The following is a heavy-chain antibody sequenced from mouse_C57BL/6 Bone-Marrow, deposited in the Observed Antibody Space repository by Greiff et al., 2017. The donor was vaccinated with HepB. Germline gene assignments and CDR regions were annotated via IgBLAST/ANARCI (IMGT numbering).Heavy chain of an antibody. CDR2: ILQSIGRT. D-gene: IGHD2-3*01. CDR3: ARGGWLLEVAY. Sequence: QVQLQQSGSELRGPGSSVKLSCKDFDSEVFPIAYMCWVRQKPGHGFEWIGGILQSIGRTIYGEKFEDKATLDADTLSNTAYLGLNSLTSEDSAIYYCARGGWLLEVAYWGQGTLVTVSA. CDR1: DSEVFPIAY. J-gene: IGHJ3*01. V-gene: IGHV15-2*01.